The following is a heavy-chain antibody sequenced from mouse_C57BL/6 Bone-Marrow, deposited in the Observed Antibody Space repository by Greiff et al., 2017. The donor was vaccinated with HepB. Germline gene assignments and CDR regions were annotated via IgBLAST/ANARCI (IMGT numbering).Heavy chain of an antibody. D-gene: IGHD2-3*01. V-gene: IGHV1-66*01. J-gene: IGHJ3*01. CDR1: GYSFTSYY. CDR3: ARGFEGYYLAWFAY. CDR2: IYPGSGNT. Sequence: QVQLQQSGPELVKPGASVKISCKASGYSFTSYYIHWVKQRPGQGLEWIGWIYPGSGNTKYNEKFKGKATLTADTSSSTAYMQLSSLTSEDSAVYYCARGFEGYYLAWFAYWGQGTLVTVSA.